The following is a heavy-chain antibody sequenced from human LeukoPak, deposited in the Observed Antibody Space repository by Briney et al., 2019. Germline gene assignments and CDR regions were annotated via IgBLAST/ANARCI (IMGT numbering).Heavy chain of an antibody. V-gene: IGHV3-23*01. J-gene: IGHJ4*02. CDR2: IGGSGGST. CDR3: AKPLGYCSGGSCSTFDY. CDR1: GFTFSSYS. D-gene: IGHD2-15*01. Sequence: GGSLRLSCAASGFTFSSYSMNWVRQAPGKGLEWVSAIGGSGGSTYYADSVKGRFTISRDNSKNTLYLQMNSLRAEDTAVYYCAKPLGYCSGGSCSTFDYWGQGTLVTVSS.